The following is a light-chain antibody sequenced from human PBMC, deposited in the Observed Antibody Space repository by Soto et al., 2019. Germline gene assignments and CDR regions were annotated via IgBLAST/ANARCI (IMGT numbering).Light chain of an antibody. CDR3: AAWDDSLNGLV. CDR1: SSNIGSNS. Sequence: QSALTQPPSASGTPGQRVTISCSGSSSNIGSNSVNWYHHLPGTAPKLLIYSNDQRPSGVPDRFSGSKSGTSVSLAISGLQSEDEADYYCAAWDDSLNGLVFGGGTKLTVL. V-gene: IGLV1-44*01. CDR2: SND. J-gene: IGLJ2*01.